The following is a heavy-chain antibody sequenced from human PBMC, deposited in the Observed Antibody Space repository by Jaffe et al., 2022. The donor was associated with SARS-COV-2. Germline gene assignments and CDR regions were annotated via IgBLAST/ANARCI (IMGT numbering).Heavy chain of an antibody. Sequence: QVQLQESGPGLVKPSETLSLTCTVSGGSISSYYWSWIRQPPGKGLEWIGYIYYSGSTNYNPSLKSRVTISVDTSKNQFSLKLSSVTAADTAVYYCARALAAYPTFDYWGQGTLVTVSS. CDR1: GGSISSYY. CDR2: IYYSGST. J-gene: IGHJ4*02. D-gene: IGHD6-13*01. CDR3: ARALAAYPTFDY. V-gene: IGHV4-59*01.